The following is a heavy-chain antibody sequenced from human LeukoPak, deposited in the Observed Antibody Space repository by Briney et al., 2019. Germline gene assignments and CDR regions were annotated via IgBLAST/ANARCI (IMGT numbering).Heavy chain of an antibody. CDR1: GSTFSNYA. D-gene: IGHD3-22*01. J-gene: IGHJ4*02. V-gene: IGHV3-23*01. CDR2: INSGGGKL. Sequence: GGSLRLSCSASGSTFSNYAMAWVRQTPRKGLDWVAGINSGGGKLRYADSVKGRFTVSRDSSNNTLYLQMKSLRVEDTAVYYCARVYFYDGSGGLPETWGRETLVTVSS. CDR3: ARVYFYDGSGGLPET.